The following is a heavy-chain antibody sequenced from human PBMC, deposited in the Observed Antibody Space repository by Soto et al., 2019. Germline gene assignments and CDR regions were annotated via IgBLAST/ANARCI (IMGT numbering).Heavy chain of an antibody. CDR2: IIPIFGTA. D-gene: IGHD3-3*01. V-gene: IGHV1-69*13. CDR3: ARYDYYDFWSGLDY. CDR1: GGTFSSYA. J-gene: IGHJ4*02. Sequence: ASVKVSCKASGGTFSSYAISWVRQAPGQGLEWMGGIIPIFGTANYAQKFQGRVTITADESTSTAYMELSSLRSEDTAVYYCARYDYYDFWSGLDYWGQGTLVTVSS.